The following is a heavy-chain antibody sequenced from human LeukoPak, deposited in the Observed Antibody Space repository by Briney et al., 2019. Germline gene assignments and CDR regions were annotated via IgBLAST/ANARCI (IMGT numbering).Heavy chain of an antibody. Sequence: ASVKVSCKASGYTFTSYYMHWVRQAPGQGLEWMGIINPSGGSTSYAQKFQGRVTMTRDTSTSTVYMELSSLRSEDTAVYYCARGPSQEWGSSWYFWEYFQHWGQGTLVTVSS. CDR1: GYTFTSYY. J-gene: IGHJ1*01. CDR2: INPSGGST. V-gene: IGHV1-46*01. CDR3: ARGPSQEWGSSWYFWEYFQH. D-gene: IGHD6-13*01.